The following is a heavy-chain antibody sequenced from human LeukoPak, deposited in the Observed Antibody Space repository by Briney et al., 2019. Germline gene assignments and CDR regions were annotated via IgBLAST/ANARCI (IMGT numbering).Heavy chain of an antibody. CDR2: IKQDGSEK. V-gene: IGHV3-7*01. J-gene: IGHJ4*02. Sequence: GGSLRLSCAASGFTFSRYWMSWVRQAPGKGLEWVANIKQDGSEKHYVDSVKGRSTISRDNAKNSLYLQMNSLRAEDTAVYYCASLDTAMVNSDYWGQGTLVTVSS. CDR3: ASLDTAMVNSDY. D-gene: IGHD5-18*01. CDR1: GFTFSRYW.